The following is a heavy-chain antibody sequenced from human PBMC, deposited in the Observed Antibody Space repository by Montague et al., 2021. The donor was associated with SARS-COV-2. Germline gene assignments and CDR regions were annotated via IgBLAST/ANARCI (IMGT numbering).Heavy chain of an antibody. CDR3: ARFGSGTLEFDL. Sequence: TLSLTCTVSGASISTGIYYWSWIRQPAGKGLEWIGRIRTTGXTXYXXXXESRVFISVDTSTNQFSLSLTSVTAADTAVYFCARFGSGTLEFDLWGRGTLVTVSS. V-gene: IGHV4-61*02. J-gene: IGHJ4*02. D-gene: IGHD1-26*01. CDR2: IRTTGXT. CDR1: GASISTGIYY.